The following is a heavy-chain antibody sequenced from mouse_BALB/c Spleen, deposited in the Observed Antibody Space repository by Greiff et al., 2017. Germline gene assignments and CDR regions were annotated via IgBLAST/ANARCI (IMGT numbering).Heavy chain of an antibody. CDR3: ARTSSTMITAAWFAY. J-gene: IGHJ3*01. CDR1: GYTFTSYW. V-gene: IGHV1S41*01. D-gene: IGHD2-4*01. CDR2: IAPGSGST. Sequence: DLVKPGASVKLSCKASGYTFTSYWITWINQRPGQGLEWIGRIAPGSGSTYYNEMFKGKATLTVDTSSSTAYIQLSSLSSEDSAVYFYARTSSTMITAAWFAYWGQGTLVTVSA.